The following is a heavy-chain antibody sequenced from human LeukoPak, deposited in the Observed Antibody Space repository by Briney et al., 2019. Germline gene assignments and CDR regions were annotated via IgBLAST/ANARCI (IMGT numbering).Heavy chain of an antibody. V-gene: IGHV3-7*01. CDR2: IKQDGSEK. CDR1: GFTFSSYW. Sequence: GGSLRLSCAASGFTFSSYWMSWVRQAPGKGLEWVANIKQDGSEKYYVDSVKGRFTISRDNAKNSLYLQMNSLRAEDTAVYYCARWIYYGSGSYSDYWGQGTLVTVSS. CDR3: ARWIYYGSGSYSDY. D-gene: IGHD3-10*01. J-gene: IGHJ4*02.